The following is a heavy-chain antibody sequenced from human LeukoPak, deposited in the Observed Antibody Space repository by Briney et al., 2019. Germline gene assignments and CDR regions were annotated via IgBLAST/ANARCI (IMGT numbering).Heavy chain of an antibody. Sequence: GGSLRLSCAGSGLVFSNYAIHWVRQAPGKGLEWVSAISGSGGSTYYADSVKGRFTISRDNSKNTLFLQMNSLRAEDTAIYYCAGYSYGYVYYYYAMDVWGQGTTVTVSS. CDR3: AGYSYGYVYYYYAMDV. V-gene: IGHV3-23*01. D-gene: IGHD5-18*01. CDR2: ISGSGGST. CDR1: GLVFSNYA. J-gene: IGHJ6*02.